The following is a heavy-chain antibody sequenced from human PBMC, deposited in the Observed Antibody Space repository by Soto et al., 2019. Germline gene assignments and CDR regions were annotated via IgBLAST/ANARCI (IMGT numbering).Heavy chain of an antibody. CDR3: AKDAAMAHYYYYGMDV. CDR1: GFTFSSYA. J-gene: IGHJ6*02. CDR2: ISGSGGST. D-gene: IGHD5-18*01. Sequence: GGSLRLSCAASGFTFSSYAMSWVRQAPGKGLEWVSAISGSGGSTYYADSVKGRFTISRDNSKKTLYLQMNSLRAEDTAVYYCAKDAAMAHYYYYGMDVWGQGTTVTVSS. V-gene: IGHV3-23*01.